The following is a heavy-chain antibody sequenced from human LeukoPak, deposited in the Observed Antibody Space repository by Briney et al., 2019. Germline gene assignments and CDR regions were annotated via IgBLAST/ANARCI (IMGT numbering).Heavy chain of an antibody. D-gene: IGHD6-19*01. J-gene: IGHJ4*02. Sequence: ASVKVSCKASGYTFTSYGISWVRQAPGQGLEWMGWISGYNGNTNYAQKFQGRVTMTTDTSTSTIFMELRSLRSDDTAVYYCAREKSQIAVAGTAVFDYWGQGTLVTVSS. CDR1: GYTFTSYG. V-gene: IGHV1-18*01. CDR3: AREKSQIAVAGTAVFDY. CDR2: ISGYNGNT.